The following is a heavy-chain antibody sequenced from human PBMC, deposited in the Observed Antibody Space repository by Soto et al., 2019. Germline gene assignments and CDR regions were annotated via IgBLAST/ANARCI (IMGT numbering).Heavy chain of an antibody. J-gene: IGHJ4*02. CDR3: ATTNFYVTSVPAIDS. V-gene: IGHV1-24*01. D-gene: IGHD3-3*01. CDR2: HDPEEGET. CDR1: GYTHTELS. Sequence: ASVKVSCKVSGYTHTELSIHWVRQAPGEGLEWMGGHDPEEGETIYSQKFQGRLTMTEETSSDTAYMELSRLRSDDKAVFYCATTNFYVTSVPAIDSWGQGTLVTVSS.